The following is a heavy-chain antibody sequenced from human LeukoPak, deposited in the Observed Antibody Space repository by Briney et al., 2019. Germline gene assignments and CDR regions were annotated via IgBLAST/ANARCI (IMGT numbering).Heavy chain of an antibody. J-gene: IGHJ5*02. V-gene: IGHV1-46*01. Sequence: ASVKVSSKAFGYTFTSNYMHWVRQAPGQGPEWMGVISPSGGSTTYAQKFQGRVTLTRDMSTSTDYLELSSMRSEDTAVYYWARDNSVRDEAWCFNPWGQGTLDTVST. CDR3: ARDNSVRDEAWCFNP. CDR2: ISPSGGST. D-gene: IGHD2-8*02. CDR1: GYTFTSNY.